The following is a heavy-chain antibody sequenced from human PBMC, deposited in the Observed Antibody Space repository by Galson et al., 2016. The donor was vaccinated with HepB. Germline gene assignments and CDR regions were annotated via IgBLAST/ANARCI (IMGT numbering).Heavy chain of an antibody. CDR3: SRDRIAAPGYYGMDV. CDR1: GGSVSSTRYY. V-gene: IGHV4-61*01. CDR2: IYYSGST. J-gene: IGHJ6*02. D-gene: IGHD6-13*01. Sequence: SETLSLTCTVSGGSVSSTRYYWSWIRQPPGKGLEWIGYIYYSGSTNYNPSLKSRVAISVDTSKNQFSLKLSSVTAADTAVYYCSRDRIAAPGYYGMDVWGQGTTVTVSS.